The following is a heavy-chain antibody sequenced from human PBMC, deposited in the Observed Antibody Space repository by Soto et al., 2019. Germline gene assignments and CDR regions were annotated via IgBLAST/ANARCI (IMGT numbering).Heavy chain of an antibody. J-gene: IGHJ6*02. V-gene: IGHV4-39*01. D-gene: IGHD4-17*01. CDR2: IYYSGST. CDR1: GGSISSSSYY. CDR3: ATTTVTYGPYYYYYGMDV. Sequence: SETLSLTCTVSGGSISSSSYYWGWIRQPPGKGLEWIGSIYYSGSTYYNPSLKSRVTISVDTSKNQFSLKLSSVTAADTAVYYCATTTVTYGPYYYYYGMDVWGQGTTVTVSS.